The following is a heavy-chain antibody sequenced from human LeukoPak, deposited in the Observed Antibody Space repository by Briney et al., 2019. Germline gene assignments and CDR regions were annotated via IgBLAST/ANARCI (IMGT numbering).Heavy chain of an antibody. J-gene: IGHJ4*02. CDR1: GFTFSSYW. CDR3: ARDRITMVRGVID. D-gene: IGHD3-10*01. CDR2: IKQDGSEK. Sequence: PGGSLRLSCAASGFTFSSYWMSWVRQAPGKGLEWVANIKQDGSEKYYVDSVKGRFTISRDNAKNSLYLQMSSLRAEDTAVYYCARDRITMVRGVIDWGQGTLVTVSS. V-gene: IGHV3-7*03.